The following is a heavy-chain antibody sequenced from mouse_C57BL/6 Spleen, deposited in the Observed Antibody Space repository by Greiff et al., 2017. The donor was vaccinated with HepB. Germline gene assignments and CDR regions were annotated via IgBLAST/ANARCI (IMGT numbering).Heavy chain of an antibody. J-gene: IGHJ2*01. V-gene: IGHV3-6*01. CDR1: GYSITSGYY. D-gene: IGHD2-4*01. CDR3: ARAYDYDEYYFDY. Sequence: EESGPGLVKPSQSLSLTCSVTGYSITSGYYWNWIRQFPGNKLEWMGYISYDGSNNYNPSLKNRISITRDTSKNQFFLKLNSVTTEDTATYYCARAYDYDEYYFDYWGQGTTLTVSS. CDR2: ISYDGSN.